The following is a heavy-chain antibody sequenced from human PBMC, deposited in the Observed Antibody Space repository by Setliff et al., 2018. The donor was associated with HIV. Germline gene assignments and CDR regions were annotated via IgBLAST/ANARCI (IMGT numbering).Heavy chain of an antibody. CDR1: GGSINRSNYY. CDR3: ARQTLEYYDTLTGYDRRPKNFVS. CDR2: ISYTVST. J-gene: IGHJ4*02. D-gene: IGHD3-9*01. V-gene: IGHV4-39*01. Sequence: SETLSLTCTVPGGSINRSNYYWGGIRQPQGKELECIGTISYTVSTYYDPSLKSRVTISLDTYKNQFFLKLRSVTAPDTAIYYCARQTLEYYDTLTGYDRRPKNFVSLGQGAVVTVFS.